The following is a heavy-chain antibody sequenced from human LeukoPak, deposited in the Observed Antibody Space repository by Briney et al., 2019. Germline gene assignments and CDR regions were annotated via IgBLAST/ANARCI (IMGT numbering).Heavy chain of an antibody. J-gene: IGHJ4*02. D-gene: IGHD3-3*01. CDR1: GYTFTSYG. V-gene: IGHV1-18*01. CDR3: ARDPINDFWSGYYTGGSFDY. CDR2: ISAYNGNT. Sequence: ASVKVSYKASGYTFTSYGISWVRQAPGQGLEWMGWISAYNGNTNYAQKLQGRVTMTTDTSTSTAYMELRSLRSDDTAVYYCARDPINDFWSGYYTGGSFDYWGQGTLVTVSS.